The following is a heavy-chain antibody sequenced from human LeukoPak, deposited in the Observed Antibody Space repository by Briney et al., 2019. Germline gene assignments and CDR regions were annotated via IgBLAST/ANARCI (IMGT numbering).Heavy chain of an antibody. V-gene: IGHV1-2*02. D-gene: IGHD4-23*01. CDR2: INPNSGGT. CDR3: ARAGYGGDSDPFDY. CDR1: GYTFTGYY. J-gene: IGHJ4*02. Sequence: ASVKVSCKASGYTFTGYYMHWVRQAPGQGLEWMGWINPNSGGTNYAQKFQGRVTMTRDTSISTAYMELGRLRSDDTAVYYCARAGYGGDSDPFDYWGQGTLVTVSS.